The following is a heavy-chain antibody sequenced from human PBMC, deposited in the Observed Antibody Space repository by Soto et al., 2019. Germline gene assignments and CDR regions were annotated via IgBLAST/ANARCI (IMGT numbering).Heavy chain of an antibody. CDR1: GYTFTKYG. Sequence: QVPLVQSGAEVRKPGASVKVSCKASGYTFTKYGITWVRQAPGQGLEWLGWISGDNGNTNFARRLKDRVTMTTDTSTTTAYMELRSLRRDDTAIYYCARVASLIPIFHGLDAWGQGTTVTVSS. D-gene: IGHD3-3*01. CDR2: ISGDNGNT. J-gene: IGHJ6*02. CDR3: ARVASLIPIFHGLDA. V-gene: IGHV1-18*04.